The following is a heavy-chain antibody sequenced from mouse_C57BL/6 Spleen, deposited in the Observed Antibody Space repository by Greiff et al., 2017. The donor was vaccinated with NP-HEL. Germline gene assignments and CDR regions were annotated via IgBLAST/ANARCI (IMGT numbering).Heavy chain of an antibody. Sequence: DVKLQESGPGLVKPSQSLSLTCSVTGYSITSGYYWNWIRQFPGNKLEWMGYISYDGSNNYNPSLKIRISITRDTSKNQFFLKLNSVTTEDTATYYCAKEGNYYGSSQDWGQGTTLTVSS. D-gene: IGHD1-1*01. CDR3: AKEGNYYGSSQD. V-gene: IGHV3-6*01. CDR1: GYSITSGYY. CDR2: ISYDGSN. J-gene: IGHJ2*01.